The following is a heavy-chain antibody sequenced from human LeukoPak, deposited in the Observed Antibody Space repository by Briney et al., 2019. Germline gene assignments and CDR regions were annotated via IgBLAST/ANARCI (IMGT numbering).Heavy chain of an antibody. CDR1: GGSISSYY. CDR3: ARLVAVAEWFDP. V-gene: IGHV4-4*09. Sequence: SETPSLTCTVSGGSISSYYWSWIRQPPGKGLEWIGYIYTSGSTNYNPSLKSRVTISVDTSKNQFSLKLSSVTAADTAVYYCARLVAVAEWFDPWGQGTLVTVSS. CDR2: IYTSGST. J-gene: IGHJ5*02. D-gene: IGHD6-19*01.